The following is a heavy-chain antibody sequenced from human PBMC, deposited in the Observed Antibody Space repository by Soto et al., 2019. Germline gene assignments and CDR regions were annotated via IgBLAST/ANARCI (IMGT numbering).Heavy chain of an antibody. V-gene: IGHV4-30-4*01. D-gene: IGHD3-16*01. CDR3: ARDYVDYHYYGMDV. J-gene: IGHJ6*02. CDR1: GGSISSGDYY. Sequence: QVQLQESGPGLVKPSQTLSLTCTVSGGSISSGDYYWSWIRQPPGKGLEWIGYIYYSGSTYYNPSLKSLVTXXVXTXKNQFSLKLTSVTAADTAVYYCARDYVDYHYYGMDVWGQGTTLTVSS. CDR2: IYYSGST.